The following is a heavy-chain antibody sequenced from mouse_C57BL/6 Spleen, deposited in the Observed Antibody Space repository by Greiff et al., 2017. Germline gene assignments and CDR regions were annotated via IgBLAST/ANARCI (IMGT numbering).Heavy chain of an antibody. Sequence: EVQLVESGPELVKPGDSVKISCKASGYSFTGYFMNWVMQSPGKSLEWIGRINPYNGATFYNQKFKGKATLTVDKSSSTAYMELRSLTSEDSAVYYCARESGTGDFDYWGQGTTLTVSS. V-gene: IGHV1-20*01. CDR3: ARESGTGDFDY. J-gene: IGHJ2*01. CDR1: GYSFTGYF. D-gene: IGHD4-1*01. CDR2: INPYNGAT.